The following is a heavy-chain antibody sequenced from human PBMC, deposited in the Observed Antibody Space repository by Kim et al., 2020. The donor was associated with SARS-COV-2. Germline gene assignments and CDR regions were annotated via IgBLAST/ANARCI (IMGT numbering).Heavy chain of an antibody. D-gene: IGHD3-9*01. CDR3: ARRRVLRYFDWFVTDAFDI. Sequence: SETLSLTCTVSGGSISSSSYYWGWIRQPPGKGLEWIGSIYYSGSTYYNPSLKSRVTISVDTSKNQFSLKLSSVTAADTAVYYCARRRVLRYFDWFVTDAFDIWGQGTMVTVSS. V-gene: IGHV4-39*01. CDR2: IYYSGST. J-gene: IGHJ3*02. CDR1: GGSISSSSYY.